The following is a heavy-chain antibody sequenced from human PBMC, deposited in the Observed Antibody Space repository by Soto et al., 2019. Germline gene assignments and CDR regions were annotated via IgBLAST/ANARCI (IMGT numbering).Heavy chain of an antibody. CDR3: ASHRLNISVAGPEHY. CDR2: ISAYNGNT. V-gene: IGHV1-18*01. J-gene: IGHJ4*02. D-gene: IGHD2-21*01. Sequence: QVQLVQSGAEVKKPGASVKVSCKASGYTFTSYGISWVRQAPGQGLEWMGWISAYNGNTNYAQKLQGRATMTTDTSTSTPYMQLRSLRSDDTPVYYCASHRLNISVAGPEHYSGQGTLVTVSS. CDR1: GYTFTSYG.